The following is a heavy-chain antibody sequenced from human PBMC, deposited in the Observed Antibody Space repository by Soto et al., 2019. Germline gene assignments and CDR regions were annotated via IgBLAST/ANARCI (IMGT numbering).Heavy chain of an antibody. CDR1: GGSISSGGYY. CDR2: IYYSGST. Sequence: SETLSLTCTASGGSISSGGYYWSWIRQHPGKGLEWIGYIYYSGSTYYNPSLKSRVTISVDTSKNQFSLKLSSVTAADTAVYYCARGGVITIFGVVSSDYYYYYGMDVWGQGTTVTVSS. CDR3: ARGGVITIFGVVSSDYYYYYGMDV. V-gene: IGHV4-31*03. J-gene: IGHJ6*02. D-gene: IGHD3-3*01.